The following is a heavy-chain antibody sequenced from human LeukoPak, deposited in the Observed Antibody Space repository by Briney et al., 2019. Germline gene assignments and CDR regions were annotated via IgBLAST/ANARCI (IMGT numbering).Heavy chain of an antibody. V-gene: IGHV3-7*01. D-gene: IGHD3-3*01. CDR3: ARDRDDLWSNSVAY. Sequence: PGGSLRLSCAASGFTFRSYWMSWVRQAPGKGLEWVANIKQDGSQTYYVDSVKGRFTISRDNAKDSLYLQMISLRVEDTAVYYCARDRDDLWSNSVAYWGQGTLVTVSS. J-gene: IGHJ4*02. CDR2: IKQDGSQT. CDR1: GFTFRSYW.